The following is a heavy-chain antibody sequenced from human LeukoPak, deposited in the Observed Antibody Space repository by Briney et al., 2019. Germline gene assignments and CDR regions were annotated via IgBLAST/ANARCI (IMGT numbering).Heavy chain of an antibody. CDR2: IWYDGSNK. J-gene: IGHJ4*02. CDR1: GFTFSSYG. CDR3: AKDRYGSGNDHFDY. D-gene: IGHD3-10*01. V-gene: IGHV3-30*02. Sequence: GGSLRLSCAASGFTFSSYGMHWVRQAPGKGLEGVAVIWYDGSNKYYADSVKGRFTISRDNSKNTLYLQMKSLRSEDTAVYYCAKDRYGSGNDHFDYWGQGTLVTVSS.